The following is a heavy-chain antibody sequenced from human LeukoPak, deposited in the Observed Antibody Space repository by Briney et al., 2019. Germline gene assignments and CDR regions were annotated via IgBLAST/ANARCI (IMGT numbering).Heavy chain of an antibody. J-gene: IGHJ4*02. D-gene: IGHD4-17*01. CDR1: GYNFTSDW. CDR3: ARLGDLYGDYTINDY. Sequence: GEFLKISCKGSGYNFTSDWIGWVRQMPGRGLEWMGLIYPGDSDTRYSPSFQGQVTISVDKSVTTAYLQWGSLRASDTAIYFCARLGDLYGDYTINDYWGQGTLVSVSS. CDR2: IYPGDSDT. V-gene: IGHV5-51*01.